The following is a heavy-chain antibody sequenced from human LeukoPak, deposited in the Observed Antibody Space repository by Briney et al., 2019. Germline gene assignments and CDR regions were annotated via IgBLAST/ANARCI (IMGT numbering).Heavy chain of an antibody. CDR2: ITGSGGTT. J-gene: IGHJ4*02. Sequence: PGGSLRLSCAASGFTFSNFVMSWVRQAPGKGLEWVSAITGSGGTTHYADSVKGRFTVSRDNSKNTLYLQMNSLRDEDTAEYYCAKALILGAGSPFDYWGQGTLVTVSS. D-gene: IGHD1-26*01. CDR3: AKALILGAGSPFDY. V-gene: IGHV3-23*01. CDR1: GFTFSNFV.